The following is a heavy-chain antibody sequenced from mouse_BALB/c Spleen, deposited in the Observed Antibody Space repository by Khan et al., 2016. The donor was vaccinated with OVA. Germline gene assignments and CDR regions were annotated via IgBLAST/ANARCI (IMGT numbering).Heavy chain of an antibody. D-gene: IGHD2-3*01. V-gene: IGHV3-2*02. CDR1: GYSITSDYA. J-gene: IGHJ4*01. Sequence: VQLKESGPGLVKPSQSLSLTCTVTGYSITSDYAWNWIRQFPGNKLEWGGYISSSGSTNYNPALKSRISITRDTSKNQFFLQLNTVTTEDTATYYCASDGSRYNYALDYWGQGTSVTVSS. CDR2: ISSSGST. CDR3: ASDGSRYNYALDY.